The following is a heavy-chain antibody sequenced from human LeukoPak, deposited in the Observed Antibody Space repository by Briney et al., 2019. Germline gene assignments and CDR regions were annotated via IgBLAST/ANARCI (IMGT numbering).Heavy chain of an antibody. V-gene: IGHV3-23*01. D-gene: IGHD3-10*01. Sequence: GGSPRLSCAASGFTFSSYAMHWVRQAPGKGLEWVSSISGSGGSTYYADSVKGWFTISRDNSKNTLYLQMNSLRAEDTAVYYCAKDWDYYGSGSYSDYWGQGTLVTVSS. CDR3: AKDWDYYGSGSYSDY. J-gene: IGHJ4*02. CDR1: GFTFSSYA. CDR2: ISGSGGST.